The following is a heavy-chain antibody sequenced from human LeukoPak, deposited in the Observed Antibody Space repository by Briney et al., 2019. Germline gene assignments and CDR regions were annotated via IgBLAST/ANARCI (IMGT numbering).Heavy chain of an antibody. Sequence: GASVKVSCKASGYTFTSYGISWVRQAPGQGLEWMGWISAYNGNTNYAQKFQGRVTITADESTSTAYMELSSLRSEDTAVYYCARESCSSTSCYPRDAFDIWGQGTMVTVSS. D-gene: IGHD2-2*01. CDR2: ISAYNGNT. V-gene: IGHV1-18*01. CDR3: ARESCSSTSCYPRDAFDI. J-gene: IGHJ3*02. CDR1: GYTFTSYG.